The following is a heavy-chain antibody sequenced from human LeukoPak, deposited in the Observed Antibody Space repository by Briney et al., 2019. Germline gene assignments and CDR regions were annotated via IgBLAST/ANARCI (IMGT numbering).Heavy chain of an antibody. CDR3: ARRTITMIVGYYFDY. Sequence: SETLSLTCTVSGGSISSSIYYWGWIRQPPGKGLKWIGSIYYSGATYYNPSLKSRVTISVDTSNNQFSLKLRSVTATDTAVYYCARRTITMIVGYYFDYWGQGTLVTVSS. V-gene: IGHV4-39*01. J-gene: IGHJ4*02. CDR2: IYYSGAT. D-gene: IGHD3-22*01. CDR1: GGSISSSIYY.